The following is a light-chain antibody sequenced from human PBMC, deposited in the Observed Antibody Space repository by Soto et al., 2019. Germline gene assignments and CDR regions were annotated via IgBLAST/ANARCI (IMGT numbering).Light chain of an antibody. V-gene: IGLV2-14*01. J-gene: IGLJ3*02. CDR3: SSYTSTITRV. CDR2: EVS. Sequence: QSVLTQPASVSGSLGQSITISCTGTSSDIGGYNYVSWYQQHPGKAPKLMIYEVSNRPSGVSNRFSGSKSGNTASLTISGLQAEDEGDYYCSSYTSTITRVFGGGIKLTVL. CDR1: SSDIGGYNY.